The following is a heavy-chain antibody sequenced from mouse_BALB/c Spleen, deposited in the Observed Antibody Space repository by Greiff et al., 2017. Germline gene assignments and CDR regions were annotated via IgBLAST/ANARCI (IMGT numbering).Heavy chain of an antibody. J-gene: IGHJ2*01. Sequence: EVQGVESGPGLVKPSQSLSLTCTVTGYSITSDYAWNWIRQFPGNKLEWMGYISYSGSTSYNPSLKSRISITRDTSKNQFFLQLNSVTTEDTATYYCAKGGYDYAFDYWGQGTTLTVSS. CDR2: ISYSGST. CDR1: GYSITSDYA. D-gene: IGHD2-4*01. CDR3: AKGGYDYAFDY. V-gene: IGHV3-2*02.